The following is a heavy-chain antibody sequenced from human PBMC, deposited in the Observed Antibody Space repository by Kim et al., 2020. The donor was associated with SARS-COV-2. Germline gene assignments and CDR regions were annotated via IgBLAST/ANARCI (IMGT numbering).Heavy chain of an antibody. V-gene: IGHV4-34*01. Sequence: TNYNPSLKSRVTISVDTSKNQFSLKLSSVTAADTAVYYCARVRRWGYLINWGQGTLVTVSS. CDR2: T. D-gene: IGHD2-15*01. CDR3: ARVRRWGYLIN. J-gene: IGHJ4*02.